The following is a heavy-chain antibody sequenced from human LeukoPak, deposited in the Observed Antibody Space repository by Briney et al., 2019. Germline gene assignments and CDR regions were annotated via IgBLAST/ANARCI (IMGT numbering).Heavy chain of an antibody. V-gene: IGHV4-59*01. CDR1: GGSINNYY. CDR2: IYYSGST. D-gene: IGHD2-21*01. J-gene: IGHJ4*02. Sequence: SETLSLTCTVSGGSINNYYWSWIRQPPGKGLEWIGYIYYSGSTNYNPSLKSRVTISLDTSKTQFSLMLTSVTAADTAVYYCARVGSHILDYWGQGTLVTVSS. CDR3: ARVGSHILDY.